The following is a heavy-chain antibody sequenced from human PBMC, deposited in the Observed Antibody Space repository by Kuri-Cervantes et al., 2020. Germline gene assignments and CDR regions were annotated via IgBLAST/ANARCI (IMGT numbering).Heavy chain of an antibody. J-gene: IGHJ4*02. Sequence: GGSLRLSCAASGFTFRNFWMSWVRQAPGKGLEWVANIKQDGSETYYVDSVEGRFTISRDNAKNTLYLQMNSLRAEDTAVYYCARVRVGSRSSLYPLDYWGQGTLVTVSS. V-gene: IGHV3-7*01. CDR2: IKQDGSET. D-gene: IGHD1-26*01. CDR1: GFTFRNFW. CDR3: ARVRVGSRSSLYPLDY.